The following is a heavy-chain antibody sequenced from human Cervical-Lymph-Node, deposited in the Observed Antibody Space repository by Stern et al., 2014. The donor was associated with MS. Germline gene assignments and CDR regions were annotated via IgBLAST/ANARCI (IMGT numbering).Heavy chain of an antibody. CDR1: GFTISSYG. V-gene: IGHV3-30*18. D-gene: IGHD3-10*01. CDR3: VKRGITEVRGVRLGDY. Sequence: VHPVDSGGGLVQPGGSLRLPCTVSGFTISSYGMHWVRQAPGKGLEWGPVISNDGSDTYYAESVKGRFPISRDNSKNTLYLEMRSLRPEDTAVYYCVKRGITEVRGVRLGDYWGPGTLVIVSS. CDR2: ISNDGSDT. J-gene: IGHJ4*02.